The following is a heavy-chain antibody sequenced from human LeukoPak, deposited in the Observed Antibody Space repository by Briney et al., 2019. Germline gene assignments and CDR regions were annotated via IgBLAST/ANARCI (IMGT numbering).Heavy chain of an antibody. CDR1: GFTFSSYS. V-gene: IGHV3-48*01. J-gene: IGHJ4*02. CDR3: ARENVDTAMVRRYYFDC. CDR2: ISSSSSTI. D-gene: IGHD5-18*01. Sequence: GGSLRLSCAASGFTFSSYSMNWVRQAPGKGLEWVSYISSSSSTIYYADSVKGRFTISRDNAKNSLYLQMNSLRAEDTAVYYCARENVDTAMVRRYYFDCWGQGTLVTVST.